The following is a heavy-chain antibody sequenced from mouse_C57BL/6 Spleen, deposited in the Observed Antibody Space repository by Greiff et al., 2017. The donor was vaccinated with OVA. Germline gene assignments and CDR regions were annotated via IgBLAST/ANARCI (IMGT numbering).Heavy chain of an antibody. CDR3: ARRGTNRDYFDY. D-gene: IGHD6-1*01. V-gene: IGHV1-64*01. CDR2: IHPNSGST. CDR1: GYTFTSYW. J-gene: IGHJ2*01. Sequence: VQLQQPGAELVKPGASVKLSCKASGYTFTSYWMHWVKQRPGQGLEWIGMIHPNSGSTNYNEKFKSKATLTVDKSSSTAYMQLSSLTSEDSAVYYCARRGTNRDYFDYWGQGTTLTVSS.